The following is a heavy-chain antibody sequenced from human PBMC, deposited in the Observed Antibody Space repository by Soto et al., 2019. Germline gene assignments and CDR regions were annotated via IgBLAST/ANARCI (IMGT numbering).Heavy chain of an antibody. D-gene: IGHD5-12*01. J-gene: IGHJ4*02. Sequence: QLVQSGAEVKKPGASVRVSCKTSGPTFIAYYIHWVRQAPGQGLEWMGWIDPKSGGTTYEQKFLGRVTMTRDTSINTAYMDLNRLTSEDPAVYYCARVSVDVPEWGQGTLITVSS. V-gene: IGHV1-2*02. CDR3: ARVSVDVPE. CDR2: IDPKSGGT. CDR1: GPTFIAYY.